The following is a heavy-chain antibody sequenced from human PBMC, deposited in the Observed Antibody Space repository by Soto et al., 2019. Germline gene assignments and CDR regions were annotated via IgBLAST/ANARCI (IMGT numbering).Heavy chain of an antibody. V-gene: IGHV4-59*01. J-gene: IGHJ5*02. CDR2: ISRGGSS. CDR3: ARGYWFDP. CDR1: GGSIFSDD. Sequence: SETLSLTCTVSGGSIFSDDWTWIRQPPGKGLEWIGYISRGGSSRYAPSLKGRVTFSTDTSKNQVSLKLTYVTVADTAVYYCARGYWFDPWGPGTLVTVS.